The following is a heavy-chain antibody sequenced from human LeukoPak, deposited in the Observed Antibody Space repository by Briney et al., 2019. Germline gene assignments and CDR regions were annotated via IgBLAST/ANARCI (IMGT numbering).Heavy chain of an antibody. CDR2: INHSGST. V-gene: IGHV4-34*01. D-gene: IGHD3-10*01. CDR3: ARGAMVRGVIITSDY. CDR1: GGSFSGYY. J-gene: IGHJ4*02. Sequence: PSETLSLTCSVYGGSFSGYYWSWIRQPPGKGLEWIGEINHSGSTNYNPSLKSRVTISVDTSKNQFSLKLGSVTAADTAVYYCARGAMVRGVIITSDYWGQGTLVTVSS.